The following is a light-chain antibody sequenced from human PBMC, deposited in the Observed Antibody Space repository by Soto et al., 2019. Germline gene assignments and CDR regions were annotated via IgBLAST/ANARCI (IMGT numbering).Light chain of an antibody. J-gene: IGKJ4*01. CDR2: DAS. V-gene: IGKV3-11*01. CDR1: QSVGTY. CDR3: QQRVNWLT. Sequence: EIVLTQSPAILSLSPGERATFSCRASQSVGTYLDWYQQKLGQAPRLLIYDASNRATGIPARFSGSGSGTDFTLTISSLEPEDFAVYYCQQRVNWLTFGGGTKVEL.